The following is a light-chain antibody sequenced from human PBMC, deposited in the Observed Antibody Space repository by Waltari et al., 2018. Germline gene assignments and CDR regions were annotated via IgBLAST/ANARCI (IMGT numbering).Light chain of an antibody. CDR3: QQYDISPLT. CDR1: QTVRTTY. Sequence: EIVLTQSPGTLSLSPGERATPSCRASQTVRTTYLDWYQQKPGQAPTLVIHGASSRATGIPDRFSGSGSGTDFSLTISSLEPEDFAVYYCQQYDISPLTFGGVTKVEIK. V-gene: IGKV3-20*01. J-gene: IGKJ4*01. CDR2: GAS.